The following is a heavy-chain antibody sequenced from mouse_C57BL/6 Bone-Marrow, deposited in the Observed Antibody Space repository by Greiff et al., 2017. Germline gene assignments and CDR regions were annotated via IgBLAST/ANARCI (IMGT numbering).Heavy chain of an antibody. CDR2: ISSGGSYT. D-gene: IGHD3-3*01. V-gene: IGHV5-6*01. CDR1: GFTFSSYG. CDR3: ARHGWHYFDY. J-gene: IGHJ2*01. Sequence: EVKLMESGGDLVKPGGSLKLSCAASGFTFSSYGMSWVRQTPDKRLEWVATISSGGSYTYYPDSVKGRFTISRDNAKNTLYLQMSSLKSEDTAMYYCARHGWHYFDYWGQGTTLTVSS.